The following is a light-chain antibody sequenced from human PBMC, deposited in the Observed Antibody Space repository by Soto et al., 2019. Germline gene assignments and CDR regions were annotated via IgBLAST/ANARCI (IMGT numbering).Light chain of an antibody. CDR3: SSYTSTMTND. CDR1: SSDVGGFNS. V-gene: IGLV2-14*03. Sequence: QPALTQPASVSGSPGQSITISCTGTSSDVGGFNSVSWYQLRPGTAPKLILYDVVDRPSGVSYRFSGSKSGNTASLTISGLQAADEADYFCSSYTSTMTNDFGSGTKVTVL. J-gene: IGLJ1*01. CDR2: DVV.